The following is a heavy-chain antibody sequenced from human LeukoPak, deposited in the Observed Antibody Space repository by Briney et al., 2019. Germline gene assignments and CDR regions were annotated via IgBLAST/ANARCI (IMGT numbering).Heavy chain of an antibody. CDR2: ISGSGDST. V-gene: IGHV3-23*01. CDR3: AKDSLLFLEWLFNTPFDY. CDR1: GFTFSNYA. D-gene: IGHD3-3*01. J-gene: IGHJ4*02. Sequence: PGGSLRLSCAASGFTFSNYAMNWVRQAPGKGLEWVSAISGSGDSTYYADSVKDRFTISRDNSKNTLYLQMNSLRAEDTAVYYCAKDSLLFLEWLFNTPFDYWGQGTLVTVSS.